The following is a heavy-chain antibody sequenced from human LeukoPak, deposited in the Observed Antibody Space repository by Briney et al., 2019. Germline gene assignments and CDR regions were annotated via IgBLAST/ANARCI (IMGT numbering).Heavy chain of an antibody. V-gene: IGHV1-46*01. J-gene: IGHJ4*02. Sequence: ASVRVSCKASGYSFTIYYMHWVRQAPGQGLEWMGMINPSGGSTTCAQKFQGRVTMTRDMSTSTVYMELSSLTSEDTAVYYCARTRGYYFDYWGQGTLVTVSS. CDR3: ARTRGYYFDY. CDR2: INPSGGST. CDR1: GYSFTIYY.